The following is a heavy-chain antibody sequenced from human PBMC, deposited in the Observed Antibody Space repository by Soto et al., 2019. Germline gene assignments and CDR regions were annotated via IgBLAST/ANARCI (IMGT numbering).Heavy chain of an antibody. Sequence: ASVKVSYKASGYSFTSYGISWVRQAPGQGPEWMGWISGHNGNTNHPQSLQGRVTMTTDTSRNTAYMELRSLRSDDTAVYYCARPRFNYYDDTVYYYFDYWGQGTLVTGSS. CDR1: GYSFTSYG. J-gene: IGHJ4*02. D-gene: IGHD3-22*01. CDR2: ISGHNGNT. V-gene: IGHV1-18*04. CDR3: ARPRFNYYDDTVYYYFDY.